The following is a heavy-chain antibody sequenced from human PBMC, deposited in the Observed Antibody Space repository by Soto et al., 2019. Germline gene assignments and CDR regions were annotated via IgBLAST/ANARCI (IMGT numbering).Heavy chain of an antibody. CDR2: ISYVGSLQ. CDR3: VSDRGYGHDSVPYS. J-gene: IGHJ4*02. CDR1: GFAFSSYG. D-gene: IGHD5-18*01. Sequence: QAQLVESGGGVVQPGRSLRLSCAASGFAFSSYGMHWVRQAPGTGLEWVAVISYVGSLQHYADSVKGRFTISRDNSKNMLLLQISSLRAEDTVVYYCVSDRGYGHDSVPYSWGQGTLVSVSS. V-gene: IGHV3-30*03.